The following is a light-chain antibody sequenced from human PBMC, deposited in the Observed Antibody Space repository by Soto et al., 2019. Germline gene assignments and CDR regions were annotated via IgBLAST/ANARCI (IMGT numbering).Light chain of an antibody. V-gene: IGKV1-27*01. CDR1: QAISSY. J-gene: IGKJ4*01. Sequence: DIQLTPSPSSLSASVGDRVTITCRASQAISSYSAWYQQKPGKVPELLIYATSTLQSGAQSRFSGSGSGTDFTLTINCLQPDDGATYYCNRYNHAPTVGGATNVEIK. CDR2: ATS. CDR3: NRYNHAPT.